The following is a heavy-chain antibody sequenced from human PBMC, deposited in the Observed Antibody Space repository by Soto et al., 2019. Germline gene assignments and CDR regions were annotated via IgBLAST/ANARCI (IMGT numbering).Heavy chain of an antibody. J-gene: IGHJ4*02. CDR2: INHSGST. D-gene: IGHD3-16*02. CDR1: GESSSGYY. CDR3: ARGRIYAYVWRSSRYHFDY. Sequence: SETLSLTCAVYGESSSGYYWSWIRQPPGKGLEWIGEINHSGSTNYNPSLKSRVTISVDTSKNPFSLKLSSVTAADTAVYYCARGRIYAYVWRSSRYHFDYWGQGTLVTVSS. V-gene: IGHV4-34*01.